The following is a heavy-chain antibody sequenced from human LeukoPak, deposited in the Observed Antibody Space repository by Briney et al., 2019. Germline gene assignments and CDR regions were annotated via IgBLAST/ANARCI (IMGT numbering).Heavy chain of an antibody. CDR1: GYTFTSYY. CDR2: INPSGGST. V-gene: IGHV1-46*01. Sequence: ASVKVSCKASGYTFTSYYMYWVRQAPGQGLEWMGIINPSGGSTSYAQKLQGRVTMTTDTSTSTAYMELRSLRSDDTAVYYCARARIQLWLQGWFDPWGQGTLVTVSS. J-gene: IGHJ5*02. D-gene: IGHD5-18*01. CDR3: ARARIQLWLQGWFDP.